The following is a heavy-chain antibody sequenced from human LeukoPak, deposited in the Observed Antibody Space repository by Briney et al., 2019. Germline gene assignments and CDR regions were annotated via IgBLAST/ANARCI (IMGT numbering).Heavy chain of an antibody. CDR3: AGDYYGSGSYYKGAYGMDV. D-gene: IGHD3-10*01. CDR1: GFTFSDYY. Sequence: GGSLRLSCAASGFTFSDYYMSWIRQAPGKGLEWVSYISSSGSTIYYADSVKGRFTISRDNAKNSLYLQMNSLKAEDTGVYYRAGDYYGSGSYYKGAYGMDVWGQGATVTVSS. J-gene: IGHJ6*02. V-gene: IGHV3-11*01. CDR2: ISSSGSTI.